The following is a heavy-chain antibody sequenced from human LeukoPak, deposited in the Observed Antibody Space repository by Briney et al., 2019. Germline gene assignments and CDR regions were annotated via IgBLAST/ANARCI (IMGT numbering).Heavy chain of an antibody. CDR2: IIPIFGTA. Sequence: ASVKVSCKASGGTFSSYAISWVRQAPGQGLEWMGGIIPIFGTANYAQKFQGRVTITADKSTSTAYMELSSLRSEDTAVYYCAVNGRWLDPYYYYYMDVWGKGTTVTVSS. CDR3: AVNGRWLDPYYYYYMDV. CDR1: GGTFSSYA. V-gene: IGHV1-69*06. D-gene: IGHD2-8*01. J-gene: IGHJ6*03.